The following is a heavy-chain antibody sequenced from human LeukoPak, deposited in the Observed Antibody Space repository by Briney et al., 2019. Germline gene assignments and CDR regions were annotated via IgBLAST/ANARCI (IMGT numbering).Heavy chain of an antibody. CDR3: AREEHRLAEAGTSAFDL. V-gene: IGHV3-74*01. CDR2: INRDGGLT. J-gene: IGHJ3*01. D-gene: IGHD6-13*01. CDR1: GFTFSENW. Sequence: GGSVRLSCIASGFTFSENWMHWVRQAPGKGLAWVSHINRDGGLTNYADSVKGRFTISRDNARNTVYLQMSSLRVEDTAIYFCAREEHRLAEAGTSAFDLGGQGTLVTVSP.